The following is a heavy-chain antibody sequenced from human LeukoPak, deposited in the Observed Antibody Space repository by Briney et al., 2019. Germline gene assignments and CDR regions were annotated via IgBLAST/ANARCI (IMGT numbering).Heavy chain of an antibody. D-gene: IGHD4-17*01. J-gene: IGHJ5*02. Sequence: PSETLSLTCSVSGGSISRSSYYWGWIRQPPGKGLEWIGSIHYNGNTYYNPSLTSRVAISVDTSKNQLSLKLSSATAADTAVYYCAIRYDYGDYFNWFDPWGQGTLATVSS. CDR1: GGSISRSSYY. CDR2: IHYNGNT. V-gene: IGHV4-39*01. CDR3: AIRYDYGDYFNWFDP.